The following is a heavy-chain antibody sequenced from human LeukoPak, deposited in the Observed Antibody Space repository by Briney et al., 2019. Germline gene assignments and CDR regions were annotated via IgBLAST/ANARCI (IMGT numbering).Heavy chain of an antibody. CDR1: GGSISSSTYY. V-gene: IGHV4-61*05. CDR2: IYYSGST. CDR3: ARDVVVAAHDAFDI. J-gene: IGHJ3*02. Sequence: SETLSLTCTVSGGSISSSTYYWGWIRQPPGKGLEWIGYIYYSGSTNYNPSLKSRVTISVDTSKNQFSLKLSSVTAADTAVYYCARDVVVAAHDAFDIWGQGTMVSVSS. D-gene: IGHD2-15*01.